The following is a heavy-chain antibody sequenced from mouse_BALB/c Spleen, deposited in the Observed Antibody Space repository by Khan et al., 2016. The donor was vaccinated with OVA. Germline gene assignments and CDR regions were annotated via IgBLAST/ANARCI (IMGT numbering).Heavy chain of an antibody. CDR1: GYSITSDYA. D-gene: IGHD1-1*01. CDR2: ISYRGNT. J-gene: IGHJ2*01. CDR3: ARVYGGDFDY. V-gene: IGHV3-2*02. Sequence: EVKLEESGPGLVKPSQSLSLTCTVTGYSITSDYAWNWLRQFPGNKLEWMGFISYRGNTNYNPSLKSRISITRDTSKNQFFLQLNSVTTEDTATYYCARVYGGDFDYWGQGTTLTVSS.